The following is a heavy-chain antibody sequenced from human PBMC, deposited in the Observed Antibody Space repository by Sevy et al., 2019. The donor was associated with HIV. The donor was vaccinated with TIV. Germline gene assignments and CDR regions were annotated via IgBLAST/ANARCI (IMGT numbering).Heavy chain of an antibody. V-gene: IGHV3-30-3*01. Sequence: GGSLRLSCAASGFAFTNYYAMHWVRQAPGKGLEWVALISFDESDKYYADSVKGRFTISRDNFKNTWYLQMNSLTTEETAVYYCARPRANYVDNYFFYAMDVWGQGTTVTVSS. J-gene: IGHJ6*02. D-gene: IGHD4-17*01. CDR2: ISFDESDK. CDR3: ARPRANYVDNYFFYAMDV. CDR1: GFAFTNYYA.